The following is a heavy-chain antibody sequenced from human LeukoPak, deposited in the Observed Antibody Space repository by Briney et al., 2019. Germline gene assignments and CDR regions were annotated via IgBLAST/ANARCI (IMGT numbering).Heavy chain of an antibody. V-gene: IGHV3-9*03. J-gene: IGHJ4*02. D-gene: IGHD2/OR15-2a*01. Sequence: PGGSLRLSCAASGFTFDDYAMHWVRQAPGKGLEWVSGFSWNSGSIGYADSVKGRFTISRDNAKNSLYLQMNSLRAEDMALYYCAKDRNLGLSHYAGGYFEYWGQGTLVTVSS. CDR3: AKDRNLGLSHYAGGYFEY. CDR2: FSWNSGSI. CDR1: GFTFDDYA.